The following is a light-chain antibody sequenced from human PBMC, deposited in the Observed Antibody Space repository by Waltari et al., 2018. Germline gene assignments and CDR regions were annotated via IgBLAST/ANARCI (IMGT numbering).Light chain of an antibody. CDR2: AAS. J-gene: IGKJ3*01. V-gene: IGKV1-9*01. CDR1: QGISSH. CDR3: QQLNRYPFT. Sequence: IQLIQSPSSLSASVGDRVTLTCRASQGISSHLAWYQQKPGKAPKLLIYAASTLQSGVPSRFSGSGSGTDFTLTISSLQPEDFAAYYCQQLNRYPFTFGPGTKVDIK.